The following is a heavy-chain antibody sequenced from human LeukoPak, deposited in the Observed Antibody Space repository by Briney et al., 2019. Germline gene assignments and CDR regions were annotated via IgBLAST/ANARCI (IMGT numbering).Heavy chain of an antibody. Sequence: SQTLSLTCTVSGGSISSGGYYWSWIRQHPGKGLERIGYIYYSGSTYYNPSLKSRVTISVDTSKNQFSLKLSSVTAADTVVYYCARGGGSGYDSGYYDYWGQGTLVTVSS. CDR3: ARGGGSGYDSGYYDY. J-gene: IGHJ4*02. D-gene: IGHD5-12*01. CDR1: GGSISSGGYY. CDR2: IYYSGST. V-gene: IGHV4-31*03.